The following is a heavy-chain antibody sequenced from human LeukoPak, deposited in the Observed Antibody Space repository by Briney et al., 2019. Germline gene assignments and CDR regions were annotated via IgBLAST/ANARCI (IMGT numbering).Heavy chain of an antibody. Sequence: ASVKVSCKASGYTFTSYGISWVRQAPGQGLEWMGWISAYNGNTNYAQKLQGRVTMTTDTSTSTAYMELRGLRSDDTAVYYCARDLDERAAPLDYGMDVWGQGTTVTVSS. CDR3: ARDLDERAAPLDYGMDV. CDR2: ISAYNGNT. J-gene: IGHJ6*02. V-gene: IGHV1-18*01. CDR1: GYTFTSYG. D-gene: IGHD2-15*01.